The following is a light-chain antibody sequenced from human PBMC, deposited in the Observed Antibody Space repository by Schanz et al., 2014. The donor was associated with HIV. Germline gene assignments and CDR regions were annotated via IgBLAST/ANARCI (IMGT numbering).Light chain of an antibody. CDR1: SSNIGAGYE. J-gene: IGLJ3*02. CDR3: AAWDDNLSGWV. CDR2: GDK. Sequence: QSVLTQPPSVSGAPGQRVTISCTGSSSNIGAGYEVHWYKQLPETAPKLLIFGDKNRPSGVPDRFSGSKSGTSASLAITGLRCEDEADYYCAAWDDNLSGWVFGGGTKLTVL. V-gene: IGLV1-40*01.